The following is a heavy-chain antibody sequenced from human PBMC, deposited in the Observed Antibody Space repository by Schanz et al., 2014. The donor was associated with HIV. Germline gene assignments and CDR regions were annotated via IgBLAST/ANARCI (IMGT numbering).Heavy chain of an antibody. V-gene: IGHV3-23*04. Sequence: EVQLVESGGGLVQPGRSLRLSCAASAFPFSNHAMSWVRQAPGKGLEWVSGISISGETTFYADSVKGRFTISRDNSKNTVYLQMNTLRAEDTAVYYCARGGGSGSYFAGYHFDYWGQGTLVTVSS. CDR1: AFPFSNHA. CDR3: ARGGGSGSYFAGYHFDY. D-gene: IGHD1-26*01. CDR2: ISISGETT. J-gene: IGHJ4*02.